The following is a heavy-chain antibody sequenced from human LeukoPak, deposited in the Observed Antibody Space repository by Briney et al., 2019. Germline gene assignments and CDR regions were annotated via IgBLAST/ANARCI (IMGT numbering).Heavy chain of an antibody. CDR2: IIPIFGTA. CDR1: GGTFRSYA. V-gene: IGHV1-69*13. D-gene: IGHD2-2*01. J-gene: IGHJ6*02. Sequence: SVKVSCKASGGTFRSYAISWVRQAPGQGLEWMGGIIPIFGTANYAQKFQGRVTITADESTSTAYMELSSLRSEDTAVYYCARDRVVPAAMHYYYYGMDVWGQGTTVTVSS. CDR3: ARDRVVPAAMHYYYYGMDV.